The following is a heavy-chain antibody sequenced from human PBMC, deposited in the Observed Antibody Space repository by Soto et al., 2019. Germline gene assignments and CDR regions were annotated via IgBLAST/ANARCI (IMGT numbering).Heavy chain of an antibody. CDR2: ISYDGSNK. D-gene: IGHD6-19*01. CDR3: AKGSPYSSGPLDY. Sequence: GGSLRLSCAASGFTFSSYGMHWVRQAPGKGLEWVAVISYDGSNKYYADSVKGRFTISRDNSKNTLYLQMNSLRAEDTAVYYCAKGSPYSSGPLDYWGQGTLVTVSS. V-gene: IGHV3-30*18. J-gene: IGHJ4*02. CDR1: GFTFSSYG.